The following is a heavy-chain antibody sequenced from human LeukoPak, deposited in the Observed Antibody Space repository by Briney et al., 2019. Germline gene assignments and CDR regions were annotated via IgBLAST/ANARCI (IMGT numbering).Heavy chain of an antibody. CDR1: GVTFSSYA. Sequence: GGSLRLSCAASGVTFSSYAMSWVRQAPGKGLVWVSHINSDGRSTSYADSVKGRFTISRDNAKNTLYLQMNSLRAEDTAVYYCARDYDFDDYWGQGTLVTVSS. CDR2: INSDGRST. CDR3: ARDYDFDDY. J-gene: IGHJ4*02. D-gene: IGHD3-3*01. V-gene: IGHV3-74*01.